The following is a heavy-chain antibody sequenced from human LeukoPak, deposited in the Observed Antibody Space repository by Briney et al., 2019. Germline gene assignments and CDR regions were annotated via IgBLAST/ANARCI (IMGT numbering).Heavy chain of an antibody. V-gene: IGHV3-23*01. CDR3: ANSGLNRFEY. Sequence: PGGSLRLSCAASGFTFSSYAMSWVRQAPGEGLEWVSSISGSVGSTYYAASVKGRFRISRANSKNSLYLQVNSRRADDPAVIYCANSGLNRFEYWGQGDLVTVSS. D-gene: IGHD2-15*01. CDR1: GFTFSSYA. J-gene: IGHJ4*02. CDR2: ISGSVGST.